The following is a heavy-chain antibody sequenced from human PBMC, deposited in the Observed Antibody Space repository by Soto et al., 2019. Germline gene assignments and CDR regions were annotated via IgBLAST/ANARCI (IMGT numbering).Heavy chain of an antibody. CDR2: LKPDGSQK. V-gene: IGHV3-7*04. Sequence: GGSLRLSCAASGFTFSTAWMNWVRQAPGKGLEWVANLKPDGSQKWYVDSVKGRFAISRDNAKNSLFLQMNRLRAEDTAVYYCTRGDYYDSSGPFSDAFDIWGQGTMVTVSS. J-gene: IGHJ3*02. D-gene: IGHD3-22*01. CDR1: GFTFSTAW. CDR3: TRGDYYDSSGPFSDAFDI.